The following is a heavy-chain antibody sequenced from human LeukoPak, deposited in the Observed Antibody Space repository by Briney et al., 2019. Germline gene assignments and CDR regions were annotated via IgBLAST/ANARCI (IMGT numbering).Heavy chain of an antibody. J-gene: IGHJ4*02. Sequence: GGSLRLSCAASGFTFSSYWMHWVRQASGKGLVWVSRINSDGSSTSYADSVKGRFTISRDNAKNTLYLQMNSLRAEDTAVYYCARGRYCSSTSCYDNFDYWGQGTLVTVSS. CDR3: ARGRYCSSTSCYDNFDY. CDR1: GFTFSSYW. CDR2: INSDGSST. D-gene: IGHD2-2*01. V-gene: IGHV3-74*01.